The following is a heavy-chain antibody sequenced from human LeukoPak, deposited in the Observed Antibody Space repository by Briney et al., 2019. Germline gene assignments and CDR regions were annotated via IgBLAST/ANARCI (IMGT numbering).Heavy chain of an antibody. Sequence: GGSLRLSCAASGFTFSTHWMIWVRQAPGKGLEWVANVKQDGSEKYYVDSVKGRFTISRVNAKNSLYLQMNSLRAEDTAVYYCATGRADHLFDFWGQGTLDTVSS. CDR1: GFTFSTHW. CDR3: ATGRADHLFDF. J-gene: IGHJ4*02. D-gene: IGHD6-13*01. CDR2: VKQDGSEK. V-gene: IGHV3-7*01.